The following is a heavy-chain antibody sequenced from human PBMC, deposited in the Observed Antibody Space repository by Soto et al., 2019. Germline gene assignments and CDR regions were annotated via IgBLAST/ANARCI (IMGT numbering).Heavy chain of an antibody. CDR1: GFTFSSYG. D-gene: IGHD3-22*01. J-gene: IGHJ6*02. CDR2: IWYDGSNK. Sequence: QVQLVESGGGVVQPGRSLRLSCAASGFTFSSYGMHWVRQAPGKGLEWVAVIWYDGSNKYYADSVKGRFTISRDNSKNTLYLQMNSLRAEDTAVYYCARDEFYYYDCSGPMDYYYGLDVWGQGTTVTVSS. V-gene: IGHV3-33*01. CDR3: ARDEFYYYDCSGPMDYYYGLDV.